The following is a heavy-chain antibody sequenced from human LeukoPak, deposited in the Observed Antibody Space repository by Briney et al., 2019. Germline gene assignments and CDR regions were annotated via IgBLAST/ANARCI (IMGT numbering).Heavy chain of an antibody. CDR3: ARQPLGVVVDAPFLDY. D-gene: IGHD3-22*01. CDR1: GFTFSNYA. V-gene: IGHV3-23*01. Sequence: GGSLRLSCAASGFTFSNYAMSWVRQAPGKGLGWVSAISGSGGSTYYADSVKGRFTISGDNSKNTLYLQMNSLRAEDTAVYYCARQPLGVVVDAPFLDYWGQGTLVTVSS. J-gene: IGHJ4*02. CDR2: ISGSGGST.